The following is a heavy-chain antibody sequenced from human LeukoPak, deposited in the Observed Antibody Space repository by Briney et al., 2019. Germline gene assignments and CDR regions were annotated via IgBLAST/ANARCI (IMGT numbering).Heavy chain of an antibody. CDR1: GFTFSSYS. CDR3: ATQARLSGY. CDR2: ISSSSSTI. V-gene: IGHV3-48*01. D-gene: IGHD2/OR15-2a*01. Sequence: SGGSLRLSCAASGFTFSSYSMNWVRQAPGKGLEWVSYISSSSSTIYYADSVKGRFTISRDNAKNSLYLQMNSLRAEDTAVYYCATQARLSGYWGQGTLVTVSS. J-gene: IGHJ4*02.